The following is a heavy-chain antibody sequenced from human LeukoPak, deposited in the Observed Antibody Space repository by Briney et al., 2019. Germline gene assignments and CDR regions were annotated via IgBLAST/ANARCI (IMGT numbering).Heavy chain of an antibody. V-gene: IGHV4-59*01. CDR3: ARAYYYGSGTFDI. CDR2: IYYTGST. J-gene: IGHJ3*02. D-gene: IGHD3-10*01. CDR1: GGSISPYY. Sequence: SETLSLTCTVSGGSISPYYWSWIRQPPGKGLEWIGYIYYTGSTYYNPSLKSRVTISVDTSKNQFSLKLTSVTTADTAVYYCARAYYYGSGTFDIWGQGTMVTVSS.